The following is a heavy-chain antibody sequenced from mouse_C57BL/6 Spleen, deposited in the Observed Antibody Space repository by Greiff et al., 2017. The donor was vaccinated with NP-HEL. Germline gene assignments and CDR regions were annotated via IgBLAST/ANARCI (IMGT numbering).Heavy chain of an antibody. D-gene: IGHD1-1*01. J-gene: IGHJ4*01. Sequence: QVQLQQSGAELARPGASVKLSCKASGYTFTSYGISWVKQRTGQGLEWIGEIYPRSGNTYYNEKFKGKATLTADKSSSTAYMELRSLTSEDSAVYFCAREDDYYGSSPYAMDYWGQGTSVTVSS. CDR2: IYPRSGNT. CDR1: GYTFTSYG. CDR3: AREDDYYGSSPYAMDY. V-gene: IGHV1-81*01.